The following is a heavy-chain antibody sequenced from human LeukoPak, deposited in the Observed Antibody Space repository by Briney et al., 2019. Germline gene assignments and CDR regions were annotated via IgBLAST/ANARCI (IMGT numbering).Heavy chain of an antibody. Sequence: PGGSLRPSCAASGFTFTTYSMSWVRQAPGKGLEWVSYVSPSSTTIYYADSVKGRFTISRDNAKNSLFLQMNSLRDEDTAVYYCARTGSSAAAALQLDYWGQGTLVTVSS. J-gene: IGHJ4*02. D-gene: IGHD6-13*01. CDR3: ARTGSSAAAALQLDY. CDR2: VSPSSTTI. CDR1: GFTFTTYS. V-gene: IGHV3-48*02.